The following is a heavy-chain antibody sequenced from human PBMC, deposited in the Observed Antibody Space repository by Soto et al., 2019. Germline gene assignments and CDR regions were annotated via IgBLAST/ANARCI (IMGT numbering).Heavy chain of an antibody. CDR2: ISYDGSNK. V-gene: IGHV3-30*18. Sequence: ESGGGVVQPGRSLRLSCAASGFTFSSYGMHWVRQAPGKGLEWVAVISYDGSNKYYADSVKGRFTISRDNSKNTLYLQMNSLRAEDTAVYYCAKGRPDTVTWSLGWFDPWGQGTLVTVSS. CDR1: GFTFSSYG. J-gene: IGHJ5*02. CDR3: AKGRPDTVTWSLGWFDP. D-gene: IGHD4-4*01.